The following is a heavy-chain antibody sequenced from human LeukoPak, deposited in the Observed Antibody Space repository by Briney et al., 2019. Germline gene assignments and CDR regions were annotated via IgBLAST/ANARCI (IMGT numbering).Heavy chain of an antibody. CDR1: GGSFSGYY. CDR3: ARPPHLYCSSTSCYNGGDYYYYMDV. V-gene: IGHV4-34*01. J-gene: IGHJ6*03. CDR2: INHSGST. Sequence: PSETLSLTCAVYGGSFSGYYWSWIRQPPGKGLEWIGEINHSGSTNYNPSLKSRVTISVDTSKNQFSLKLSSVTAADTAVYYCARPPHLYCSSTSCYNGGDYYYYMDVWGKGTTVTVSS. D-gene: IGHD2-2*02.